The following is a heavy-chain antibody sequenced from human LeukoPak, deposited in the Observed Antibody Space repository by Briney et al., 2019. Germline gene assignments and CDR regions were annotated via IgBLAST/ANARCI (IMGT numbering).Heavy chain of an antibody. CDR1: GGSFSGYY. CDR3: ATGYYMDV. V-gene: IGHV4-34*01. CDR2: INHSGST. Sequence: SETLSLTCAVYGGSFSGYYWSWIRQPPGKGLEWIGEINHSGSTNYNPSLKSRVTISVDTSKNQFSLKLSSVTAADTAVYYCATGYYMDVRGKGTTVTVSS. J-gene: IGHJ6*03.